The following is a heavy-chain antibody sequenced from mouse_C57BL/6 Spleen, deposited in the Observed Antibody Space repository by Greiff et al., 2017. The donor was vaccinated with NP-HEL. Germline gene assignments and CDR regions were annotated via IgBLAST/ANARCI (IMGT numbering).Heavy chain of an antibody. CDR3: ARSWYYGSSYGAMDY. CDR2: INPSSGYT. D-gene: IGHD1-1*01. CDR1: GYTFTSYT. V-gene: IGHV1-4*01. Sequence: VQLQQSGAELARPGASVKMSCKASGYTFTSYTMHWVKQRPGQGLEWIGYINPSSGYTKYNQKFKDKAILTADKSSSTAYMQLSSLTSEDSAVYYCARSWYYGSSYGAMDYWGQGTSVTVSS. J-gene: IGHJ4*01.